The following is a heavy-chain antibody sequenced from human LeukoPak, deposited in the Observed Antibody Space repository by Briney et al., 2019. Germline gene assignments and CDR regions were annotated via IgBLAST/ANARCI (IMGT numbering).Heavy chain of an antibody. CDR2: FDPENGEP. V-gene: IGHV1-24*01. J-gene: IGHJ2*01. CDR3: ATGSDTSGYWVWYFDL. CDR1: RYTLTELS. D-gene: IGHD3-22*01. Sequence: GASVKVSCKVSRYTLTELSIHWVRQAPGKGLEWMGGFDPENGEPIYAQMFQGRVTMTEDTSIDTAYMELSRLRYEDTAVYYCATGSDTSGYWVWYFDLWGRGTLVTVSS.